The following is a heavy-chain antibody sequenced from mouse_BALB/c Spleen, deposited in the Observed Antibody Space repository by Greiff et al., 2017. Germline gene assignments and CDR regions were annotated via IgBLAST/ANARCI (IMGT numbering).Heavy chain of an antibody. J-gene: IGHJ4*01. V-gene: IGHV5-4*02. Sequence: EVKLMESGGGLVKPGGSLKLSCAASGFTFSDYYMYWVRQTPEKRLEWVATISDGGSYTYYPDSVKGRFTISRDNAKNNLYLQMSSLKSEDTAMYYCARAEYGNYDYAMDYWGQGTSVTVSS. D-gene: IGHD2-10*02. CDR2: ISDGGSYT. CDR3: ARAEYGNYDYAMDY. CDR1: GFTFSDYY.